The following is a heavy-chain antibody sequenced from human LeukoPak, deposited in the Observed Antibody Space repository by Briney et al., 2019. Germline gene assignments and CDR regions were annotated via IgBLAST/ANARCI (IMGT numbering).Heavy chain of an antibody. CDR1: GFTLSSYE. Sequence: GGSLRLSCAASGFTLSSYEMNWVRQAPGKGLEWVANIKQDGSEKYYVDSVKGRFTISGDNAKNSLYLQMNSLRAEDTAMYYCARSIDYWGQGTLVTVSS. V-gene: IGHV3-7*01. CDR2: IKQDGSEK. J-gene: IGHJ4*02. CDR3: ARSIDY.